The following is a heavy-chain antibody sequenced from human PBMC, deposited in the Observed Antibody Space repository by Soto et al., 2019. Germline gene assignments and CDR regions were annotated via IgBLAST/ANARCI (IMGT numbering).Heavy chain of an antibody. J-gene: IGHJ5*02. CDR1: GGSISNYF. V-gene: IGHV4-59*08. CDR2: SYYSGNT. D-gene: IGHD1-20*01. CDR3: ARQSHNWRWFDP. Sequence: PSETLSLTKTFAGGSISNYFCSWIRPPPEKVLGRVWISYYSGNTNYNHNLKSRVTMSVDTSKNQFSMKLSSVTAADTAVYYCARQSHNWRWFDPGGKGTWVIVPS.